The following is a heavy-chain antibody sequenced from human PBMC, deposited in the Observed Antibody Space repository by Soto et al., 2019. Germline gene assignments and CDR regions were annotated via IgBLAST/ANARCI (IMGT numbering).Heavy chain of an antibody. Sequence: PGESLKISCKGSGYTFTNYWIGWVRQMPGKGPEWMGIIYPGDSDTKYNPSFQGQVTISAVKSITTTYLQWSSLKASDTAIYYCAASIFYYGMDVWGQGTAVTVSS. CDR1: GYTFTNYW. CDR2: IYPGDSDT. V-gene: IGHV5-51*01. CDR3: AASIFYYGMDV. J-gene: IGHJ6*02.